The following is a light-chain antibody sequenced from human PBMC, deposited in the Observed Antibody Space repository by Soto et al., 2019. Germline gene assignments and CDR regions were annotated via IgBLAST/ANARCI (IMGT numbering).Light chain of an antibody. V-gene: IGLV2-14*03. CDR3: TSWTTSTTMI. J-gene: IGLJ2*01. CDR1: SSDIGAYNF. Sequence: QSALTQPDSVSGSPGQSITISCTGTSSDIGAYNFVSWYQQHPGKAPKLMLYDVNIRPSGVSNRFSGSKSGNTASLTISGLQAEDEVDYYCTSWTTSTTMIFGGGTKVTVL. CDR2: DVN.